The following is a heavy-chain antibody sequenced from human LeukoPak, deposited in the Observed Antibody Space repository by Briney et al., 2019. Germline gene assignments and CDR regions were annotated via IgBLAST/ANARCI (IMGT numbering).Heavy chain of an antibody. CDR1: GFAFSSYA. D-gene: IGHD3-10*01. CDR2: ISSSSSYI. CDR3: ARDLMVRGVRLAY. Sequence: GRSLRLSCAASGFAFSSYAMHWVRQAPGKGLEWVSSISSSSSYIYYADSVKGRFTISRDNAKNSLYLQMNSLRAEDTAVYYCARDLMVRGVRLAYWGQGTLVTVSS. J-gene: IGHJ4*02. V-gene: IGHV3-21*01.